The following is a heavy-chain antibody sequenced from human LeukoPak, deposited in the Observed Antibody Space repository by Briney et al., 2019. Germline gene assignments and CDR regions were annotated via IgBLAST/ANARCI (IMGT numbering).Heavy chain of an antibody. D-gene: IGHD1-26*01. CDR2: ISSSGGST. CDR1: GFTFSSYA. V-gene: IGHV3-23*01. J-gene: IGHJ4*02. CDR3: AKDLTIVGATRFDY. Sequence: GGSLRLSCAASGFTFSSYAMSWVRQAPGKGLEWVSAISSSGGSTYYADSVKGRFTISRDNSKNTLYLQMNSLRAEDTAVYYCAKDLTIVGATRFDYWGQGTLVTVSS.